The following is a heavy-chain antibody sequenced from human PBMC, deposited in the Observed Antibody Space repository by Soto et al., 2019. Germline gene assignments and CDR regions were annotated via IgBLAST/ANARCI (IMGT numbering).Heavy chain of an antibody. CDR2: VYFSGST. D-gene: IGHD3-16*01. Sequence: SETLSLTCSVSGDSVSSGDYYWSWIRQPPGKGLEWIGHVYFSGSTNYIPSLKSRLTMSVDTAKSQFSLKLNSVTAADTAVYYCARIPVDTYMIYWSGPWGQGTQVTVSS. V-gene: IGHV4-61*08. CDR3: ARIPVDTYMIYWSGP. J-gene: IGHJ5*02. CDR1: GDSVSSGDYY.